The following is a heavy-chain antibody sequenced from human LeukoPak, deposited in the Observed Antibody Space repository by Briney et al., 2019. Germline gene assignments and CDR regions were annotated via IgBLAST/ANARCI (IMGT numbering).Heavy chain of an antibody. D-gene: IGHD3-16*01. CDR2: ISGSGGST. V-gene: IGHV3-23*01. CDR1: GFTFSSYA. J-gene: IGHJ4*02. CDR3: AKDLSRLGESLDY. Sequence: GGSLRLSCAASGFTFSSYAMSWVRQAPGKGLEWVSAISGSGGSTYYADSVKGRFTIPRDNSKNTLYLQMNSLRAEDTAVYYCAKDLSRLGESLDYWGQGTLVTVSS.